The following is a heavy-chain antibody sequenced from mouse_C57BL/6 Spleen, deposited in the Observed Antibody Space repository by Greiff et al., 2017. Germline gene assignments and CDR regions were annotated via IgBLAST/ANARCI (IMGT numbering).Heavy chain of an antibody. V-gene: IGHV14-2*01. CDR3: SMWYYGSSSFAY. J-gene: IGHJ3*01. D-gene: IGHD1-1*01. CDR1: GFNIKDYY. CDR2: IDPEDGAT. Sequence: VQLQQSGAELVKPGASVKLSCTASGFNIKDYYMNWVKQRTEKGLEWIGRIDPEDGATKYAPKFQGTATITSDTSSNTAFLQLSSLTSEDTAVYYCSMWYYGSSSFAYWGQGTLVTVSA.